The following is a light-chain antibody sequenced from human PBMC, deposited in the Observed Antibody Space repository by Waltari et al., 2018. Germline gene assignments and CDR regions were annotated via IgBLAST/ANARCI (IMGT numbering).Light chain of an antibody. Sequence: DIQMTQFPATLSASVGDRVTITCRASQSISDWLAWFQHKPGKAPKLLIYKASTLHTGVPSRFSGSGSGSEFTLTINSLQADDFATYFCQQYDAYPYTFGQGTKLEI. V-gene: IGKV1-5*03. CDR2: KAS. J-gene: IGKJ2*01. CDR1: QSISDW. CDR3: QQYDAYPYT.